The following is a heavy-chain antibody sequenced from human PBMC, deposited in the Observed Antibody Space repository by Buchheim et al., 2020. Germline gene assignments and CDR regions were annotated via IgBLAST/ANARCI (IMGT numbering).Heavy chain of an antibody. D-gene: IGHD3-22*01. J-gene: IGHJ4*02. Sequence: QVQLQESGPGLVKPSQTLSLTCTVSGGSISSGDYYWSWIRQPPGKGLEWIGYIYYSGSTYYNPSLKSRVTISVDTSKNQFSLKLSSVTDADTAVYYCARGRFYDSSGYYHYSLGDYYFDYWGQGTL. CDR2: IYYSGST. V-gene: IGHV4-30-4*01. CDR3: ARGRFYDSSGYYHYSLGDYYFDY. CDR1: GGSISSGDYY.